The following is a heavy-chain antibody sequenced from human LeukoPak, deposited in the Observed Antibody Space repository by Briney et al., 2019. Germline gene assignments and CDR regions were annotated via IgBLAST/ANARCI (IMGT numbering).Heavy chain of an antibody. Sequence: GGSLRLSCEVSGYTLSHHWMTWVRQAPGKGLEWVANIRQDGGEQFYVDSVKGRFTISRDNAKNSVYLQMNSLRAEDTAVYCCVRDANYGSGRPDDALEFWGQGTMVTVSS. CDR3: VRDANYGSGRPDDALEF. V-gene: IGHV3-7*01. CDR2: IRQDGGEQ. CDR1: GYTLSHHW. D-gene: IGHD3-10*01. J-gene: IGHJ3*01.